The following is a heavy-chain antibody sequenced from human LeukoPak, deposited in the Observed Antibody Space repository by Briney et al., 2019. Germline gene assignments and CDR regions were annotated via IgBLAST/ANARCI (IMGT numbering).Heavy chain of an antibody. V-gene: IGHV3-23*01. Sequence: GGSLRLSCAASGFTFSSYVMSWVRQAPGKGLEWVSSISGSGGSTYYADSVKGRFTISRDNSKNTLYLQMNSLRAADTAVYYCAKDIPVEEDYFDYWGQGTLVTVPS. D-gene: IGHD2-2*02. CDR2: ISGSGGST. CDR3: AKDIPVEEDYFDY. CDR1: GFTFSSYV. J-gene: IGHJ4*02.